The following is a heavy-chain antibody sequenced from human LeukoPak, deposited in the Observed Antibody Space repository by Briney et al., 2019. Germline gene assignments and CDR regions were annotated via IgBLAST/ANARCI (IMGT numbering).Heavy chain of an antibody. J-gene: IGHJ4*02. CDR1: GYTFTSYG. CDR3: ARDQTRRPVAGTVLHKY. Sequence: GASVTVSCKASGYTFTSYGISWVRQAPGQGLEWMGWISAYNGNTNYAQKLQGRVTMTTDTSTSTAYMELRSLRSDDTAVYYCARDQTRRPVAGTVLHKYWGQGTLVTVSS. D-gene: IGHD6-19*01. V-gene: IGHV1-18*01. CDR2: ISAYNGNT.